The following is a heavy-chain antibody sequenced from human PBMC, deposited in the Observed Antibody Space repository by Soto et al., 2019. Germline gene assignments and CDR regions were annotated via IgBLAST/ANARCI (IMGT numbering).Heavy chain of an antibody. J-gene: IGHJ3*02. D-gene: IGHD6-6*01. Sequence: GGSLRLSCAASGFTVSSNYMSWVRQAPGKGLEWVSVIYSGGSTYYADSVKGRFTISRDNSKNTLYLQMNSLRAEDTAVYYCATSARQAHDAFDIWGQGTMVTVSS. CDR1: GFTVSSNY. CDR3: ATSARQAHDAFDI. CDR2: IYSGGST. V-gene: IGHV3-66*01.